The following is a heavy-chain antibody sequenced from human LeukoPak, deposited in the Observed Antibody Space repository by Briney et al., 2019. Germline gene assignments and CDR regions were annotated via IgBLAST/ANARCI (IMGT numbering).Heavy chain of an antibody. D-gene: IGHD3-10*01. CDR3: ARDEEDYYGSGTRLHHNNWFDP. CDR1: GGTFSSYA. CDR2: IIPIFGTA. V-gene: IGHV1-69*13. Sequence: SVKVSCKASGGTFSSYAISWVRQAPGQGLEWMGGIIPIFGTANYAQKFQGRVTITADESTSTAYMELSSLRSEDTAVYYCARDEEDYYGSGTRLHHNNWFDPWGQGTLVTVSS. J-gene: IGHJ5*02.